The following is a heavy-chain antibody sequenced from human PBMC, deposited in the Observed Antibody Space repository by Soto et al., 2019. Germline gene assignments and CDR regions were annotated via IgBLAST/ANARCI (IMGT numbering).Heavy chain of an antibody. Sequence: SVKVSCKASGVTFNRQDMRWVRQAPGQGLEWMGGIIPMVGARHYAEKFQDRVTITADESTGTAYLELSSLTSEDTAVYYCAPSEGRDGYSFDYWGPGTLVTVSS. D-gene: IGHD5-12*01. CDR3: APSEGRDGYSFDY. J-gene: IGHJ4*02. V-gene: IGHV1-69*13. CDR1: GVTFNRQD. CDR2: IIPMVGAR.